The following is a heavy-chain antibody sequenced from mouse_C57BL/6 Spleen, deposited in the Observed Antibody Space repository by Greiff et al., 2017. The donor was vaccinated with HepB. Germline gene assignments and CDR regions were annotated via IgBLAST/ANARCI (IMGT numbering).Heavy chain of an antibody. CDR3: ARKPYGVDGFAY. CDR2: INPYNGDT. D-gene: IGHD1-1*01. V-gene: IGHV1-20*01. Sequence: VHVKQSGPELVKPGDSVKISCKASGYSFTGYFMNWVMQSHGKSLEWIGRINPYNGDTFYNQKFKGKATLTVDKSSSTAHMELRSLTSEDSAVYYCARKPYGVDGFAYWGQGTLVTVSA. J-gene: IGHJ3*01. CDR1: GYSFTGYF.